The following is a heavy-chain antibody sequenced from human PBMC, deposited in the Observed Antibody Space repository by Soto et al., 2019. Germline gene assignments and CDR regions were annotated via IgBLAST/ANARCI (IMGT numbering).Heavy chain of an antibody. J-gene: IGHJ4*02. CDR3: TRDNNWSYDY. CDR2: IGPSGSGT. Sequence: EVQLVGSGGGLVQPGGSLRLSCAASGFTFSSHWMHWVRQAPGKGLVWVSHIGPSGSGTRDADSVQGRFTISRDNARNTLYLQMNSLRDEDTAVYYCTRDNNWSYDYWGQGILVTVSS. D-gene: IGHD1-1*01. V-gene: IGHV3-74*01. CDR1: GFTFSSHW.